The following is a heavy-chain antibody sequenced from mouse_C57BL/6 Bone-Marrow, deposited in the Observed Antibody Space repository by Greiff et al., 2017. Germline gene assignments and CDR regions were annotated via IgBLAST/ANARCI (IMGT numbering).Heavy chain of an antibody. CDR3: APSMVTTGDYAMDY. Sequence: VKLMESGPGLVQPSQSLSITCTVSGFSLTSYGVHWVRQSPGKGLEWLGVIWSGGSTDYNAAFISRLSISKDNSKSQVFFKMNSLQADDTAIYYCAPSMVTTGDYAMDYWGQGTSVTVSS. D-gene: IGHD2-1*01. J-gene: IGHJ4*01. CDR1: GFSLTSYG. V-gene: IGHV2-2*01. CDR2: IWSGGST.